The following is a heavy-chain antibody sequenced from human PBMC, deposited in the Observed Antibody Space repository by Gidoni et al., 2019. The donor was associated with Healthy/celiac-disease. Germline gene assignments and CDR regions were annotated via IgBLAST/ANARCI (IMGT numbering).Heavy chain of an antibody. CDR1: GFTFSSYW. D-gene: IGHD3-3*01. CDR2: INSDGSST. CDR3: ARGPATIFGVVIVDFDY. V-gene: IGHV3-74*01. J-gene: IGHJ4*02. Sequence: EVQLVASGGGLVQPGGSLRLSCAASGFTFSSYWMHWVRQAPGKGLVWVSRINSDGSSTSYADSVKGRFTISRDNAKNTLYLQMNSLRAEDTAVYYCARGPATIFGVVIVDFDYWGQGTLVTVSS.